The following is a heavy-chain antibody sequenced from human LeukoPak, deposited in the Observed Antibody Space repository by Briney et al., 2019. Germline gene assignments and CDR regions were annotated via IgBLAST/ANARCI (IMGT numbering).Heavy chain of an antibody. J-gene: IGHJ4*02. CDR1: GFTFSNFA. CDR2: IVGSSST. Sequence: PGGSLRLSCAASGFTFSNFAMTGVRQAPGKGLEWVSSIVGSSSTYYADSLKGRFTISRDNAKNSLYLQMNSLRAEDTAVYYCARIGAGSSRDCWGQGTLVTVSS. V-gene: IGHV3-21*01. D-gene: IGHD6-13*01. CDR3: ARIGAGSSRDC.